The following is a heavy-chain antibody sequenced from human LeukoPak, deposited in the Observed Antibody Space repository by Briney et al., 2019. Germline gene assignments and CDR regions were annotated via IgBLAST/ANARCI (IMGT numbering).Heavy chain of an antibody. CDR2: IKEGGTEK. V-gene: IGHV3-7*01. CDR1: GFTLSNYW. J-gene: IGHJ4*02. D-gene: IGHD6-19*01. Sequence: PGGSLRLSCAASGFTLSNYWMSWVRQPPGKGLEWVANIKEGGTEKYYADSVKGRFSISRDNSKNTLYLQMNSLRAEDTAVYYCAKGWYVAVAGTIDYWGQGTLVTVSS. CDR3: AKGWYVAVAGTIDY.